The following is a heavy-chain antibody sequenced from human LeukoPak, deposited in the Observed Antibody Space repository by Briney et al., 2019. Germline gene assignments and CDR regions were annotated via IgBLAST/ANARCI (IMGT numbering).Heavy chain of an antibody. J-gene: IGHJ4*02. CDR3: ARVGGYDSSGGGSLGFDY. Sequence: SETLSLTCAVSGGSISSGGYSWSWIRQPPGKGLEWIGYIYHSGSTYYNPSLKSRVTISVDRSKNQFSLKLSSVTAADTAVYYCARVGGYDSSGGGSLGFDYWGQGTLVTVSS. CDR2: IYHSGST. D-gene: IGHD3-22*01. V-gene: IGHV4-30-2*01. CDR1: GGSISSGGYS.